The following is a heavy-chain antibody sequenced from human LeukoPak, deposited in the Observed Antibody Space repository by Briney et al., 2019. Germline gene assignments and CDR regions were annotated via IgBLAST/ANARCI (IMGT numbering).Heavy chain of an antibody. CDR2: ISSDGSNT. CDR1: GFTFSSYS. Sequence: GGSLRLSCAASGFTFSSYSMNWVRQAPGKGLVWVSRISSDGSNTNYADSVKGRFTISRDNAKNTLYLQMNSLRPEDTAVYYCVLLSLTPGWGQGTLVTVS. V-gene: IGHV3-74*01. CDR3: VLLSLTPG. D-gene: IGHD3-10*01. J-gene: IGHJ4*02.